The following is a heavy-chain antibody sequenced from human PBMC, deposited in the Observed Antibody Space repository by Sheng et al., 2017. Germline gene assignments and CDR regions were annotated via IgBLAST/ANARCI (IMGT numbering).Heavy chain of an antibody. CDR2: IYHSGST. CDR1: GYSISSGYY. D-gene: IGHD3-22*01. CDR3: ARDPTSSGYYYVGDAFDI. J-gene: IGHJ3*02. Sequence: QVQLQESGPGLVKPSETLSLTCAVSGYSISSGYYWGWIRQPPGKGLEWIGSIYHSGSTYYNPSLKSRVTISVDTSKNQFSLKLSSVTAADTAVYYCARDPTSSGYYYVGDAFDIWGQRGQVVTVSS. V-gene: IGHV4-38-2*02.